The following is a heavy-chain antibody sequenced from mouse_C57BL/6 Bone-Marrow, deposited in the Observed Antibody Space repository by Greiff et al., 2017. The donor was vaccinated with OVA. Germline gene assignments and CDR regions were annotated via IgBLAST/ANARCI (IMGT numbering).Heavy chain of an antibody. Sequence: EVKLMESGGGLVQPKGSLKLSCAASGFSFNTYAMNWVRQAPGKGLEWVARIRSKSNNYATYYADSVKDRFTISRDDSESMLYLQMNNLKTEDTAMYYCVRQDFWYFDYWGQGTTLTVSS. J-gene: IGHJ2*01. CDR3: VRQDFWYFDY. V-gene: IGHV10-1*01. CDR2: IRSKSNNYAT. CDR1: GFSFNTYA.